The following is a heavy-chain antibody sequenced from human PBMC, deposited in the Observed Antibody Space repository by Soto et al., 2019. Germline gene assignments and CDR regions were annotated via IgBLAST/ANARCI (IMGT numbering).Heavy chain of an antibody. V-gene: IGHV4-39*01. D-gene: IGHD3-3*01. CDR3: ARSRSDDFWSGYYRSWFDP. CDR2: IYYSGST. J-gene: IGHJ5*02. Sequence: ETLSLTCTVSGGSISSSSYYWGWIRQPPGKGLEWIGSIYYSGSTYYNPSLKSRVTISVDTSKNQFSLKLSSVTAADTAVYYCARSRSDDFWSGYYRSWFDPWGQG. CDR1: GGSISSSSYY.